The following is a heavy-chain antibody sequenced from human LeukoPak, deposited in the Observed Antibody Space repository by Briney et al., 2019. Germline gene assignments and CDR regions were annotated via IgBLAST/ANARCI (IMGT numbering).Heavy chain of an antibody. V-gene: IGHV3-74*01. J-gene: IGHJ4*02. CDR3: AREGPFGVVIFDY. CDR2: INSDGSST. CDR1: GFTFSSYG. Sequence: GGSLRLSCAASGFTFSSYGMHWVRQAPGKGLVWVSRINSDGSSTSYADSVKGRFTISRDNAKNTLYLQMNSLRAEDTAVYYCAREGPFGVVIFDYWGQGTLVTVSS. D-gene: IGHD3-3*01.